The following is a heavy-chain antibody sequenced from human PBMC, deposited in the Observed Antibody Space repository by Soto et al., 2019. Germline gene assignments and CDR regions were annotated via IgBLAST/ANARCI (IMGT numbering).Heavy chain of an antibody. Sequence: QGHLVQSGAEVKKPGASVKVSCKASGYIFNSHAMHWVRQAPGQRLEWMGWINAGNGNTYYSQNFKYSVTFTRDTIATTVFMELTSLTSEDTAVYYCARDQSGIGYYVDWFDPWGQGTLVTVSS. V-gene: IGHV1-3*01. CDR1: GYIFNSHA. CDR2: INAGNGNT. CDR3: ARDQSGIGYYVDWFDP. D-gene: IGHD3-10*02. J-gene: IGHJ5*02.